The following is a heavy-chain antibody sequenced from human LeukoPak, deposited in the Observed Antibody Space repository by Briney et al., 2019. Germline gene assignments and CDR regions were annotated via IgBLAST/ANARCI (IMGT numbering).Heavy chain of an antibody. CDR3: ARGPALPSIAAAGPFDY. CDR1: GGSISSGDYY. V-gene: IGHV4-30-4*01. CDR2: IYYSGST. D-gene: IGHD6-13*01. Sequence: KSSQTLSLTCTVSGGSISSGDYYWSWIRQPPGKGLEWIGYIYYSGSTYYNPSLKSRVTISVDTSKNQFSLKLSSVTAADTAVYYCARGPALPSIAAAGPFDYWGQGTLVTVSS. J-gene: IGHJ4*02.